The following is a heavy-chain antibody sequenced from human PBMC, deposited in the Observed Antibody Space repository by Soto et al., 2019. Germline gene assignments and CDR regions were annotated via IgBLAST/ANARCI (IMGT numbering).Heavy chain of an antibody. Sequence: QVQLVESGGGVVQPGRSLRLSCAASGFTFSNYGIHWVRQAPSERLEWVAVIWNDGGNKYYADSVKGRFTISRDNSKNTLYLEMNSLRAEDTAVYYCARDNTIGGRYLDNWGQGTLVTVSS. D-gene: IGHD3-16*01. CDR2: IWNDGGNK. CDR3: ARDNTIGGRYLDN. CDR1: GFTFSNYG. J-gene: IGHJ4*02. V-gene: IGHV3-33*01.